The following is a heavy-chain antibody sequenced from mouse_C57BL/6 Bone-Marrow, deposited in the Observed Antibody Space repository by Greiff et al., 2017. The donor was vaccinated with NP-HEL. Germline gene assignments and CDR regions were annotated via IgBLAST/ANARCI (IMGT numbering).Heavy chain of an antibody. V-gene: IGHV1-63*01. CDR3: ARTAYYYGGGFDY. Sequence: VQLQQSGAELVRPGTSVKMSCKASGYTFTNYWIGWAKQRPGHGLEWIGDIYPGGGYTNYNEKFKGKATLTADKSSSTAYMQFSSLTSEDSAIYYCARTAYYYGGGFDYWGQGTTLIVSS. CDR2: IYPGGGYT. D-gene: IGHD1-1*01. J-gene: IGHJ2*01. CDR1: GYTFTNYW.